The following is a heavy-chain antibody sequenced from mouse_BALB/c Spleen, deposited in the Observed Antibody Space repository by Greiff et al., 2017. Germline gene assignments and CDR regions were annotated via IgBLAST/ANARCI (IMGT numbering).Heavy chain of an antibody. Sequence: VKLQESGPGLVQPSQSLSITCTVSGFSLTSYGVHWVRQSPGKGLEWLGVIWSGGSTDYNAAFISRLSISKDNSKSQVFFKMNSLQADDTAIYYCARPYDYGAMDYWGQGTSVTVSS. CDR2: IWSGGST. J-gene: IGHJ4*01. CDR1: GFSLTSYG. D-gene: IGHD2-4*01. V-gene: IGHV2-4-1*01. CDR3: ARPYDYGAMDY.